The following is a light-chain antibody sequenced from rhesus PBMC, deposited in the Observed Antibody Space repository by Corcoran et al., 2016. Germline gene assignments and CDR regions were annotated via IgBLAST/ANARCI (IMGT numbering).Light chain of an antibody. CDR1: QSVSSS. J-gene: IGKJ4*01. V-gene: IGKV3-24*01. CDR3: LQHSNWPLT. Sequence: EIVMTQSPATLSLSPGERATLSCRASQSVSSSLAWYQQKPGQAPRLLIYGASSRATGIPDRFRGSGSGTDLTLTISSLEPEDVAVYYCLQHSNWPLTFGGGTKVELK. CDR2: GAS.